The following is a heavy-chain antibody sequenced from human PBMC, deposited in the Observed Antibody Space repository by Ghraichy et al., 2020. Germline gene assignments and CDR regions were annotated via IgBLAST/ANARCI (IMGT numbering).Heavy chain of an antibody. J-gene: IGHJ6*02. CDR1: GFTFSSYG. D-gene: IGHD5-18*01. CDR3: AREFYIVGYSYGHHNYGMDV. CDR2: IWYDGSNK. Sequence: GGSLRLSCAASGFTFSSYGMHWVRQAPGKGLEWVAVIWYDGSNKYYADSVKGRFTISRDNSKNTLYLQMNSLRAEDTAVYYCAREFYIVGYSYGHHNYGMDVWGQGTTVTVSS. V-gene: IGHV3-33*01.